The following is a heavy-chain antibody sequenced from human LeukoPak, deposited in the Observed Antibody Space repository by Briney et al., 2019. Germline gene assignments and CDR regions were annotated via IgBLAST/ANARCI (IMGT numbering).Heavy chain of an antibody. CDR3: ARAWQWLPLDS. J-gene: IGHJ4*02. D-gene: IGHD6-19*01. CDR1: GGSISSYY. V-gene: IGHV4-4*07. CDR2: IHTSGST. Sequence: SETLSLXCTVSGGSISSYYWSWIRQPAGKGLEWIGRIHTSGSTNYNPSLKSRVIMSVDTSKNQFSLKVTSVTAADAAVYYCARAWQWLPLDSWGQGTLVTVSS.